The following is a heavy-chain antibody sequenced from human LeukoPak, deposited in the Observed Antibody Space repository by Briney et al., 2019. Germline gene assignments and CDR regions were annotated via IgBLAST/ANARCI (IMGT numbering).Heavy chain of an antibody. CDR1: GFTFDDYG. Sequence: PGGSLRLSCAASGFTFDDYGMSWVRQAPGKGLEWVSAISGSGDSTYYADSVKGRFTISRDNSKNTLYLQMNSLRAEDTAVYYCAKGRYGDYDMDVWGQGTTVSVSS. CDR2: ISGSGDST. D-gene: IGHD4-17*01. V-gene: IGHV3-23*01. CDR3: AKGRYGDYDMDV. J-gene: IGHJ6*02.